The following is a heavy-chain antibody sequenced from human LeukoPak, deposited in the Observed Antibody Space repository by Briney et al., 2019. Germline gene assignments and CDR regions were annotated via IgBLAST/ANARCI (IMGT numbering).Heavy chain of an antibody. CDR2: IYTSGST. J-gene: IGHJ2*01. V-gene: IGHV4-61*02. D-gene: IGHD6-19*01. Sequence: SQTLSLTGTVSGGSSSSAGYYWSWIRQPAGKGLEWIGRIYTSGSTNYNPSLKSRVTMSVDTSKNQFSLKLSSVTAADTAVYYCARDLSSGWYEAWYFDLWGRGTLVTVSS. CDR3: ARDLSSGWYEAWYFDL. CDR1: GGSSSSAGYY.